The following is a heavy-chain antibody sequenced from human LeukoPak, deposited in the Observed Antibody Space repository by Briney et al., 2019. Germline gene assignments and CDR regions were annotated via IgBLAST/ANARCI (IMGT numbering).Heavy chain of an antibody. Sequence: GGSLRLSCVASGFTFSSYEMNWVRQAPGKGLEWVSYISSGGSSITYADSVKGRFTISRDNAKNSLYLQMNSLRAEDTAAYYCSREAFGYGDIDFDYWGQGTLVTVSS. V-gene: IGHV3-48*03. D-gene: IGHD4-17*01. J-gene: IGHJ4*02. CDR2: ISSGGSSI. CDR1: GFTFSSYE. CDR3: SREAFGYGDIDFDY.